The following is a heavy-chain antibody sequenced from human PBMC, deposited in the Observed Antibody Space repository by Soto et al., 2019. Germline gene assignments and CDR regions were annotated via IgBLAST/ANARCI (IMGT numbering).Heavy chain of an antibody. D-gene: IGHD2-15*01. CDR2: IYHSGST. J-gene: IGHJ2*01. Sequence: QVQLQESGPGLVKPSGTLSLTCAVSSGSISSSNWWSWVRQPPGKGLEWIGEIYHSGSTNYNPSLKSRVTISVDKSKNQFSRKLRSVTAADTAVYYCARDRFVGYCSGGSCYRWYFDLWGRGTLVTVSS. V-gene: IGHV4-4*02. CDR3: ARDRFVGYCSGGSCYRWYFDL. CDR1: SGSISSSNW.